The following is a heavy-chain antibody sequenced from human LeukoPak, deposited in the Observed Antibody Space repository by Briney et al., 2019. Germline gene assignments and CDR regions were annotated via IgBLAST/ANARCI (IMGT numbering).Heavy chain of an antibody. CDR1: GFIFNNYG. D-gene: IGHD1-26*01. V-gene: IGHV3-30*02. J-gene: IGHJ4*02. Sequence: GGSLRLSCGASGFIFNNYGMHWVRQAPGKGLEWVAFIRYDGSNKYYADSVKGRFTISRDNSKNTLYLQMNSLRAEDTAVYYCAKDRTGGSYYPYYFDYWGQGTLVTVSS. CDR2: IRYDGSNK. CDR3: AKDRTGGSYYPYYFDY.